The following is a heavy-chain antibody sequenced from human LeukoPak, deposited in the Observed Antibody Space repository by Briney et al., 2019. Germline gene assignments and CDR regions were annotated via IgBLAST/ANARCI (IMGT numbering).Heavy chain of an antibody. CDR3: ARDPGGYSSSSKFDY. Sequence: GGSLRLSCAASGFTFSSYSMNWVRQAPGKGLEWVSSISSSSSYIYYADSVKGRFTISGDNAKNSLYLQMNSLRAEDTAVYYCARDPGGYSSSSKFDYWGQGTLVTVSS. CDR1: GFTFSSYS. J-gene: IGHJ4*02. CDR2: ISSSSSYI. V-gene: IGHV3-21*01. D-gene: IGHD6-6*01.